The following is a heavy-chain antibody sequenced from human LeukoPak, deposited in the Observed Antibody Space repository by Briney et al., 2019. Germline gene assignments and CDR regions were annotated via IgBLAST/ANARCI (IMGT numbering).Heavy chain of an antibody. Sequence: ASVKVSCKASGYTFTSYYMHWVRQAPGQGLEWMGIINPSGGSTSYAQKFQGRVTMTRDMSTSTVYMELSSLRSEDTAVYYCAREATWGGYFDYWGQGTLDTVSS. V-gene: IGHV1-46*01. J-gene: IGHJ4*02. CDR2: INPSGGST. CDR3: AREATWGGYFDY. D-gene: IGHD1-26*01. CDR1: GYTFTSYY.